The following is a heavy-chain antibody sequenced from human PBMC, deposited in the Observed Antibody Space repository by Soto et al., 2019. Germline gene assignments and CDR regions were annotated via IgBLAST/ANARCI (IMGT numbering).Heavy chain of an antibody. J-gene: IGHJ6*02. CDR1: GGSVSSGSYY. CDR2: IYYSGST. D-gene: IGHD5-18*01. CDR3: ASIPDTTMVRTDNNSYFGMDV. Sequence: SETLSLTCTVSGGSVSSGSYYWSWIRQPPGKGQEWIGYIYYSGSTNYNPSLKSRDTISVDTSKNQFSLKLSSVTVADTAVYYCASIPDTTMVRTDNNSYFGMDVWGQWNTVTVYS. V-gene: IGHV4-61*01.